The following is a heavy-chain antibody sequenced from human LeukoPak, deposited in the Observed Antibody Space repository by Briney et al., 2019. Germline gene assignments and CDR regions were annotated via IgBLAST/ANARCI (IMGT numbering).Heavy chain of an antibody. CDR3: ARGRRASMVRDYYMDV. J-gene: IGHJ6*03. D-gene: IGHD3-10*01. CDR1: GYTFTGYY. CDR2: INPNSGGT. V-gene: IGHV1-2*02. Sequence: GASVKVSCKASGYTFTGYYMHWVRQAPGQGLEWMGWINPNSGGTNYAQKFQGRVTMTRDTSISTAYMELSRLRSDDTAVYYCARGRRASMVRDYYMDVWGKGTTVTISS.